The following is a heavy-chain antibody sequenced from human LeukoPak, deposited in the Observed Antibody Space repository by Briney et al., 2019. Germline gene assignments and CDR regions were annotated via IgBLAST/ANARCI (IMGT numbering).Heavy chain of an antibody. CDR1: GGSISSYY. D-gene: IGHD3-10*01. CDR2: IYHSGST. Sequence: SETLSLTCTVSGGSISSYYWSWIRQPPGKGLEWIGYIYHSGSTNYNPSLKSRVTISVDTSKNQFSLKLSSVTAADTAVYYCARPGSGSYYKYWGQGTLATVSS. CDR3: ARPGSGSYYKY. J-gene: IGHJ4*02. V-gene: IGHV4-59*12.